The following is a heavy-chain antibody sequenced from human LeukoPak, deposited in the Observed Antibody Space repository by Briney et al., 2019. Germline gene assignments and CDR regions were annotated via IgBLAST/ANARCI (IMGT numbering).Heavy chain of an antibody. V-gene: IGHV3-9*01. D-gene: IGHD6-19*01. J-gene: IGHJ4*02. CDR2: ISWNSGNM. Sequence: GGSLRLSCAASGFTFDDYAMHWVRQAPGKGLEWVSGISWNSGNMGYADSVKGRFTISRDNAKNSLYLQMNSLRAEDTALYYCAKEYRIGSGWYDYWGQGTLVTVSS. CDR3: AKEYRIGSGWYDY. CDR1: GFTFDDYA.